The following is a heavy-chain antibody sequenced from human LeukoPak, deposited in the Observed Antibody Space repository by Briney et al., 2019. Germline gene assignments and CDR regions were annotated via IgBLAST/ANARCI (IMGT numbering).Heavy chain of an antibody. J-gene: IGHJ4*02. CDR2: ISGSGVGT. Sequence: GGSLRLSCAASGFTFSNYAMIWVRQAPGKGLEWVSGISGSGVGTYYADSVKGRFTISRDSSRNMLYLQMNSLRADDTAIYYCAERGGDYWGQGTLVTVSS. D-gene: IGHD1-26*01. CDR3: AERGGDY. V-gene: IGHV3-23*01. CDR1: GFTFSNYA.